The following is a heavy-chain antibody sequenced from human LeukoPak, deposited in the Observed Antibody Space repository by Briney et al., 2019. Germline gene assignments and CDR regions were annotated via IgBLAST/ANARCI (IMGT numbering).Heavy chain of an antibody. J-gene: IGHJ4*02. CDR3: ARVCSSGWYSDY. V-gene: IGHV1-2*02. D-gene: IGHD6-19*01. CDR1: GYTFTCYY. CDR2: INPNSGGT. Sequence: ASVKVSCKASGYTFTCYYMHWVRQAPGQGPEWMGWINPNSGGTNYAQKFQGRVTMTRDTSISTAYMELSRLRSDDTAVYYCARVCSSGWYSDYWGQGTLVTVSS.